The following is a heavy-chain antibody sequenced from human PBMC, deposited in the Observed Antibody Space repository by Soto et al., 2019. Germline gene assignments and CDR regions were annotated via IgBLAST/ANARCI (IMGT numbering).Heavy chain of an antibody. CDR2: IYWDDDK. CDR1: GFSLSTSGLG. V-gene: IGHV2-5*02. D-gene: IGHD2-21*02. J-gene: IGHJ4*02. Sequence: QITLKESGPTLAKPTQTLTLTCTFSGFSLSTSGLGVGWIRQPPGKALEWLALIYWDDDKRYSPSLKSRLTITKDTSKNQVVLTMANMDPVDTATYYCAHSIVTASLLDYWGQGTLVTVSS. CDR3: AHSIVTASLLDY.